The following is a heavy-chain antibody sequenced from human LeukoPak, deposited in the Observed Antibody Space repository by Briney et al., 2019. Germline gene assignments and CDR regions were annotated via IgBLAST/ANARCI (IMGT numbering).Heavy chain of an antibody. CDR1: GFIFSSYA. CDR2: INGSGGST. CDR3: AKSVHWDQLNAFDP. J-gene: IGHJ5*02. V-gene: IGHV3-23*01. D-gene: IGHD2-2*01. Sequence: GGSLRLSCAASGFIFSSYAMSWVRQAPGKRLGWVSAINGSGGSTYYAESVKGRFTISRDNYKNTLYLQMNSLRAEDTAVYYCAKSVHWDQLNAFDPWGQGTLVTVSS.